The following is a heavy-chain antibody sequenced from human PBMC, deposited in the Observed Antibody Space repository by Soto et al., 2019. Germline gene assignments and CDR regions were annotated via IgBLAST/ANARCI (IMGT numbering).Heavy chain of an antibody. Sequence: QVQMVQSGGEVKKPGASVKVSCKASGYTFTSYGISWVRQAPGQGLEWMGWISGYNGKTNYAQKVQDRVTMTTHTSTSTVYIELRSLRSDDTAVYYCAREGDVPYYYYGMEVWGQGTTVTFSS. CDR2: ISGYNGKT. J-gene: IGHJ6*02. CDR1: GYTFTSYG. V-gene: IGHV1-18*01. CDR3: AREGDVPYYYYGMEV. D-gene: IGHD2-21*02.